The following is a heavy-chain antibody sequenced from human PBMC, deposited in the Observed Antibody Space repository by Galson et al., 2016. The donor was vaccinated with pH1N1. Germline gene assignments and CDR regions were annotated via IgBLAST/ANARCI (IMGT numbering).Heavy chain of an antibody. CDR1: GFTFSNYA. Sequence: SLRLSCAASGFTFSNYAMSWVRQAPGKGLEWVSTISGGDGSTYYADSVKGRFTISRDNSKNTLYLQMNSLRAEDTAIYYCAKVRLEWELGGGWFDPWGQGTLVTVSS. CDR2: ISGGDGST. J-gene: IGHJ5*02. V-gene: IGHV3-23*01. CDR3: AKVRLEWELGGGWFDP. D-gene: IGHD1-26*01.